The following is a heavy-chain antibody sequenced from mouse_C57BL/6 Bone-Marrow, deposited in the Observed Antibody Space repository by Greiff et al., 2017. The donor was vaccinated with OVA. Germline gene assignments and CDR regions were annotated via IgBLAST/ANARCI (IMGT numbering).Heavy chain of an antibody. J-gene: IGHJ3*01. V-gene: IGHV5-17*01. D-gene: IGHD2-5*01. CDR3: ARMDSNSWFAY. CDR2: ISSGSSTI. Sequence: EVKLVESGGGLVKPGGSLKLSCAASGFTFSDYGMHWVRQAPEKGLEWVAYISSGSSTIYYADTVKGRFTIARDNAKNTLFLQMTSLRSEDTAMYYCARMDSNSWFAYWGQGTLVTVSA. CDR1: GFTFSDYG.